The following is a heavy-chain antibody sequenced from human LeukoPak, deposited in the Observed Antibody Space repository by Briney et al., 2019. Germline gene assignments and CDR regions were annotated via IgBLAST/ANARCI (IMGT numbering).Heavy chain of an antibody. CDR1: EFTLTIYW. CDR2: IKPDGSDK. J-gene: IGHJ4*02. D-gene: IGHD6-19*01. CDR3: ASSSNGWPFFDA. Sequence: PGGSLRLSCAASEFTLTIYWMTWVRQAPGKGLEWVANIKPDGSDKYYVDSVKGRFTISRDNAKNSLYLQMNSLRSDDTAVYFCASSSNGWPFFDAWGQGTLVTVSS. V-gene: IGHV3-7*01.